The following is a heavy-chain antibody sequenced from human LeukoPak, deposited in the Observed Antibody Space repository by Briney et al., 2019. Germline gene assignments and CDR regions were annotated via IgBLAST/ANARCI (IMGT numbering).Heavy chain of an antibody. CDR3: AKGSAAGRPCYFDY. CDR1: GFTFGSYA. CDR2: ITESGGGT. J-gene: IGHJ4*02. V-gene: IGHV3-23*01. Sequence: PGGSLRLPCAASGFTFGSYAMSWVRQAPGRGLEWVSAITESGGGTYNADSVKGRFTISRDNSKKTLFLQMNSLRAEDTAIYYCAKGSAAGRPCYFDYWGQGTLVTVSS. D-gene: IGHD6-25*01.